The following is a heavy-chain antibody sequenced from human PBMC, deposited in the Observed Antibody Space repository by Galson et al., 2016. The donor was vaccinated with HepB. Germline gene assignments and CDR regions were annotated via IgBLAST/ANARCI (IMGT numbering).Heavy chain of an antibody. CDR3: ARGFPSATIDY. CDR1: GYTFTSYA. CDR2: FNDGNGNT. Sequence: SVKVSCKASGYTFTSYAMHWVRQTPGQRLEWMGWFNDGNGNTKYSQKFQGRVIITRDTSASTAYMEPSSLRSEDTAVYFCARGFPSATIDYWGQGILVTVSS. J-gene: IGHJ4*02. V-gene: IGHV1-3*01. D-gene: IGHD2-2*01.